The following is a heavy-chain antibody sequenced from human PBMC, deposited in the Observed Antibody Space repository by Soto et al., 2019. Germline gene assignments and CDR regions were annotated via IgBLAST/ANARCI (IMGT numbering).Heavy chain of an antibody. V-gene: IGHV4-31*03. CDR3: ARVRYCSSTSCYDRVFDY. J-gene: IGHJ4*02. CDR1: GGSISSGGYY. Sequence: QVQLQESGPGLVKPSQTLSLTCTVSGGSISSGGYYWSWIRQHPGKGLEWLGYIYYSGSSYYNPSLKSRVTISVDTSKNQFSRNLSSVTAADTAVYYCARVRYCSSTSCYDRVFDYWGQGTLVTVSS. CDR2: IYYSGSS. D-gene: IGHD2-2*01.